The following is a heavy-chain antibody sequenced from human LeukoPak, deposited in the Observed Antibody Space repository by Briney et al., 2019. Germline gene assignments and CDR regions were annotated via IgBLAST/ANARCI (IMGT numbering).Heavy chain of an antibody. Sequence: GGSLRLSCAASGFTFSSYGMHWVRQAPGKGLEWVAVMSYDGSNKYYADSVKGRFTISRDNSKNTLYLQMNSLRAEDTAVYYCAKDSGYCSSTSCYNYMDVWGKGTTVTVSS. V-gene: IGHV3-30*18. CDR1: GFTFSSYG. CDR3: AKDSGYCSSTSCYNYMDV. D-gene: IGHD2-2*02. J-gene: IGHJ6*03. CDR2: MSYDGSNK.